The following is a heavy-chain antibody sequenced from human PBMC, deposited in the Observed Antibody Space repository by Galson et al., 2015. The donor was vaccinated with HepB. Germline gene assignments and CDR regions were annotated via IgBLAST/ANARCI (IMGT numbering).Heavy chain of an antibody. J-gene: IGHJ5*02. Sequence: SLRLSCAASGFTFSSYAMHWVRQAPGKGLEWVAVISHDGSNKYYADSVKGRFTISRDNSKNTLYLQMNSLRAEDTAVYYCASITIFGWFDPWGQGTLVTVSS. CDR3: ASITIFGWFDP. D-gene: IGHD3-9*01. V-gene: IGHV3-30*04. CDR2: ISHDGSNK. CDR1: GFTFSSYA.